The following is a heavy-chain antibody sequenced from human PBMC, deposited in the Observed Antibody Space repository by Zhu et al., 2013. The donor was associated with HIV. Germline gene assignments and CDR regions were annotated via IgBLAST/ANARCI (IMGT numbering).Heavy chain of an antibody. CDR3: TRAVGAYERLPGGVRP. D-gene: IGHD3-16*01. V-gene: IGHV1-69*01. CDR1: GGTISNYS. CDR2: IDPYLWYK. J-gene: IGHJ5*02. Sequence: QVLLVQSGAELKKPGTSVKVSCKASGGTISNYSITWVRQAPGQGLEWMGGIDPYLWYKNYHRSSRAESPLPRTNPTNTAYMELSSLRSEDTAVYSVTRAVGAYERLPGGVRPWGQGTVVTV.